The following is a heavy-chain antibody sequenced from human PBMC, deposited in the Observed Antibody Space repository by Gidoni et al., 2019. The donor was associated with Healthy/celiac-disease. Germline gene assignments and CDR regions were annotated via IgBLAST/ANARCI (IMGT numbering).Heavy chain of an antibody. CDR2: ISGCGVSS. J-gene: IGHJ4*02. Sequence: EVQLLESGGVLVEPGGSLRLSCAAYGFTFGSYAMRWVRQAPGRGLDWVSAISGCGVSSYYAGAVKGRSTISSDNSKNTLYLKMTSLRAEDTAVYYCSQEWLVGYWGQGTLVTVSS. CDR1: GFTFGSYA. V-gene: IGHV3-23*01. D-gene: IGHD6-19*01. CDR3: SQEWLVGY.